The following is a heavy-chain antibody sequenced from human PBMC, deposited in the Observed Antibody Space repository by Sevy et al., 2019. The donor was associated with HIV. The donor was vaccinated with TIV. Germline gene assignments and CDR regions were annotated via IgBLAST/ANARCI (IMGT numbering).Heavy chain of an antibody. Sequence: ASVKVSCKASGYTFTGYYIHWVRQAPGQGLEWMGWINPNSGGTKYAQKFQGRVTMTRDTSISTAYMELSRLRSDDTAVYYCAKERVYCSGGTCKPGGWFDPWGQGTLVTVSS. CDR3: AKERVYCSGGTCKPGGWFDP. J-gene: IGHJ5*02. V-gene: IGHV1-2*02. CDR2: INPNSGGT. CDR1: GYTFTGYY. D-gene: IGHD2-15*01.